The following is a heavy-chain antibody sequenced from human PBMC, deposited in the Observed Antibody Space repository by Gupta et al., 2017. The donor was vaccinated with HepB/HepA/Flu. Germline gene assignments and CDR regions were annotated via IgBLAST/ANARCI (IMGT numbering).Heavy chain of an antibody. CDR2: IYPKSGGT. CDR1: GYTFTDEH. CDR3: ARGAGRGGLDP. J-gene: IGHJ5*02. D-gene: IGHD3-16*01. Sequence: QVQLVQSGAEVKKPGASVKVSCKASGYTFTDEHLHWMRQAPGQGVEYLGWIYPKSGGTKYAQKFQGRVTMTRDVSISTVYMELSSLTSDDTAVYYCARGAGRGGLDPWGQGTLVTVSS. V-gene: IGHV1-2*02.